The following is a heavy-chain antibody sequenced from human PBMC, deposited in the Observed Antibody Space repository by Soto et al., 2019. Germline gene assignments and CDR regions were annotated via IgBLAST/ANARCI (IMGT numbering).Heavy chain of an antibody. J-gene: IGHJ2*01. D-gene: IGHD6-13*01. CDR1: GGSFSGYY. CDR3: ARYRAGYCYFDL. CDR2: LNHSGST. Sequence: SETLSLTCAVYGGSFSGYYWSWIRQPPGKGLEWIGELNHSGSTNYNPSLKSRVTISVDTTKKQFSLKLSSVTAADTAVYYCARYRAGYCYFDLWGRGTLVTVSS. V-gene: IGHV4-34*01.